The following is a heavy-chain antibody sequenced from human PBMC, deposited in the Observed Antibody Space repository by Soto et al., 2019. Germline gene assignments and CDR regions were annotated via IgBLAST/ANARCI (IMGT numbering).Heavy chain of an antibody. CDR3: AREDESSGHAGTFKH. D-gene: IGHD3-22*01. Sequence: QVQLVESGGGVVQPGRSLRLSCIASGFTFSTYVMHWVRQAPGEGLEWVAGISVDGGSTHYTDSVKGRFTISRDNAKNTVYLQMDSLTVEETTVYYCAREDESSGHAGTFKHWCQGTLVTVSS. CDR2: ISVDGGST. V-gene: IGHV3-30*14. CDR1: GFTFSTYV. J-gene: IGHJ1*01.